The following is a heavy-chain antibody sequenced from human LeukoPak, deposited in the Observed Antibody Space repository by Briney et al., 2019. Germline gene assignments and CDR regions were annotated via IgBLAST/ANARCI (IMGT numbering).Heavy chain of an antibody. D-gene: IGHD3-10*01. J-gene: IGHJ4*02. CDR1: GYTFTSYD. V-gene: IGHV1-8*01. CDR2: MNPNSGNT. CDR3: ARADYYGSGSYYNLCDY. Sequence: GASVKVSCXASGYTFTSYDINWVRQATGQGLEWMGWMNPNSGNTGYAQKFQGRVTMTRNTSISTAYMELSSLRSEDTAVYYCARADYYGSGSYYNLCDYWGQGTLVTVSS.